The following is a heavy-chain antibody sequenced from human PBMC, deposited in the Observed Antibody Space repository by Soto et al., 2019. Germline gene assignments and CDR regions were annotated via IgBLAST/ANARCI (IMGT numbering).Heavy chain of an antibody. Sequence: ASVKVSCKASGGTFSSYAISWVRQAPGQGLEWMGGIIPIFGTANYAQKFQGRVTITADESTSTAYMELSSLRSEDTAVYYCARLPMVRGAYYGMDVWGQGTTVTVSS. J-gene: IGHJ6*02. CDR3: ARLPMVRGAYYGMDV. CDR2: IIPIFGTA. CDR1: GGTFSSYA. V-gene: IGHV1-69*13. D-gene: IGHD3-10*01.